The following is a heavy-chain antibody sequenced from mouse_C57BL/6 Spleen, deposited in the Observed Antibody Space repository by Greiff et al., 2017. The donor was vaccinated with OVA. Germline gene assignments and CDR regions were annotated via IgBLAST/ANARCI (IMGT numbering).Heavy chain of an antibody. Sequence: VQLQQSGAELVRPGSSVKLSCKASGYTFTSYWMHWVKQRPIQGLEWIGNIDPSDSETHYNQKFKDKATLTVDKSSSTAYMQLSSLTSEDSAVYYCARWDSNYLYYFDYWGQGTTLTVSS. J-gene: IGHJ2*01. CDR3: ARWDSNYLYYFDY. D-gene: IGHD2-5*01. CDR1: GYTFTSYW. V-gene: IGHV1-52*01. CDR2: IDPSDSET.